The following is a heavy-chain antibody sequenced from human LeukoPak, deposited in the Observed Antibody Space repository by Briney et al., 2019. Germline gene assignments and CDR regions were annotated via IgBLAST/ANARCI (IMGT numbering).Heavy chain of an antibody. CDR2: MYHSGST. Sequence: SETLSLTCAVSGYSISSGYYWGWIRPPPGKGLEWIGSMYHSGSTHYNPSLKSRVTISLDTSKNQFSLKLSSVTAADTAVYYCTSGQWLANNDYWGQGTLVTVSS. CDR1: GYSISSGYY. J-gene: IGHJ4*02. CDR3: TSGQWLANNDY. V-gene: IGHV4-38-2*01. D-gene: IGHD6-19*01.